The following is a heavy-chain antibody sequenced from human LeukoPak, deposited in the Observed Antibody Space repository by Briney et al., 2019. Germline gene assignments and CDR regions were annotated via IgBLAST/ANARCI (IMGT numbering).Heavy chain of an antibody. CDR3: TKEGLPSGSSWSAWFDP. Sequence: PGRSLRLACAASGFTFSKGLEWVAVIANDGKTTYYADSVKGRFTISRDNSKNTLYLQMNSLRAEDTAVYYCTKEGLPSGSSWSAWFDPWGQGTLVTVSS. D-gene: IGHD3-10*01. CDR1: GFTFS. V-gene: IGHV3-30*18. J-gene: IGHJ5*02. CDR2: IANDGKTT.